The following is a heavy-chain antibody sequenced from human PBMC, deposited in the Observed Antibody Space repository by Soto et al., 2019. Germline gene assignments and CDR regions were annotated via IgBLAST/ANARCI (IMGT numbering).Heavy chain of an antibody. Sequence: ASVKVSCKASGYTFTSYGISWVRQAPGQGLEWMGWISAYNGNTNYAQKLQGRVTMTTDTSTSTAYMELRSLRSDDTAVYYCARDLGVVVDATREYYGIHVWGQGTTVTVYS. CDR3: ARDLGVVVDATREYYGIHV. CDR1: GYTFTSYG. CDR2: ISAYNGNT. J-gene: IGHJ6*02. D-gene: IGHD2-15*01. V-gene: IGHV1-18*01.